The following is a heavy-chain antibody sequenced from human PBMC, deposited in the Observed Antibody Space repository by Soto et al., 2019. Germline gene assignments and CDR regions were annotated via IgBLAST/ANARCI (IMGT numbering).Heavy chain of an antibody. J-gene: IGHJ4*02. CDR3: ARDGASYYDFWSGYYTTGYFDY. Sequence: ESVGGVVQPGRSLRLSCAASGFTFSSYGMHWVRQAPGKGLEWVAVIWYDGSNKYYADSVKGRFTISRDNSKNTLYLQMNSLRAEDTAVYYCARDGASYYDFWSGYYTTGYFDYWGQGTLVTVSS. CDR2: IWYDGSNK. V-gene: IGHV3-33*01. CDR1: GFTFSSYG. D-gene: IGHD3-3*01.